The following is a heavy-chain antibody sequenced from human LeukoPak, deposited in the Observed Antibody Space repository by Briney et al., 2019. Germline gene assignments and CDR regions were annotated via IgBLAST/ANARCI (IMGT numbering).Heavy chain of an antibody. CDR1: GYTFTSYG. V-gene: IGHV1-18*01. CDR3: ARDGPYSNYYFDY. J-gene: IGHJ4*02. D-gene: IGHD4-11*01. Sequence: ASVKVSCKASGYTFTSYGVSWVRQAPGQGLEWMGWISAYNGNTNYAQKLQGRVTMTTDTSTSTAYVELRSLRSDDTAVYYCARDGPYSNYYFDYWGQGTLVTVSS. CDR2: ISAYNGNT.